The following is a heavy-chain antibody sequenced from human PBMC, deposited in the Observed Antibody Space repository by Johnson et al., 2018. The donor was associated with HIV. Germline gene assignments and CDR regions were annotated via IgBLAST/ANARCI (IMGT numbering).Heavy chain of an antibody. CDR1: GFVFNNYA. CDR2: ISYSDNI. J-gene: IGHJ3*02. Sequence: VQLVESGGGVVQPGRSLRLSCAASGFVFNNYALHWVRQAPGQGLEWVAVISYSDNIAYADSVRGRFTIARDNAKNSLHLQMNSLRAEDTAFYYCAKARVRYSSDVDALDIWGQGTMVTVSS. D-gene: IGHD6-19*01. V-gene: IGHV3-9*01. CDR3: AKARVRYSSDVDALDI.